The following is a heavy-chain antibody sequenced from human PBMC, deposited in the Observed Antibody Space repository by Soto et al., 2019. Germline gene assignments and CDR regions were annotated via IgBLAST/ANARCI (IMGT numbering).Heavy chain of an antibody. D-gene: IGHD3-22*01. CDR3: ARIPYDNSGTIFDY. CDR1: GITVSSYY. Sequence: LRLSCAVSGITVSSYYMSWVRQAAGKGLEWVSVIYAGTITYYADSVKGRFTIYRDNSKDTLNLEMNSLRVEDTAVYYCARIPYDNSGTIFDYWGQGTLVTVSS. CDR2: IYAGTIT. V-gene: IGHV3-53*01. J-gene: IGHJ4*02.